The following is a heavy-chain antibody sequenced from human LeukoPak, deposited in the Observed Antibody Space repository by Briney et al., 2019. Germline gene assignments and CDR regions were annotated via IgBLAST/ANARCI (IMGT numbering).Heavy chain of an antibody. Sequence: RGCLRLSCAASGFTFSSYSMNWVRQAPGKGLEWVSYISSSSSTIYYADSVKGRFTISRDNAKNSLYLQMNSLRAEDTAVYYCARGGYYDSSGYPPRPFDPWGQGTLVTVSS. CDR1: GFTFSSYS. V-gene: IGHV3-48*01. CDR2: ISSSSSTI. CDR3: ARGGYYDSSGYPPRPFDP. D-gene: IGHD3-22*01. J-gene: IGHJ5*02.